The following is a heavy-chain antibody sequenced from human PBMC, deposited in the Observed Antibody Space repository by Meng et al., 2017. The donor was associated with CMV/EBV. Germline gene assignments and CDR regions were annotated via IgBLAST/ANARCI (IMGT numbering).Heavy chain of an antibody. J-gene: IGHJ4*02. CDR3: ARHGDTAMVVGIDY. Sequence: HGHPQEQGPGLVKPCESLSLTFTVSGGSISSSYWSWIRQPAGKGLEWIGRIYTSGSTNYNPSLKSRATMSVDTSKNQFSLKLSSVTAADTAVYYCARHGDTAMVVGIDYWGQGTLVTVSS. D-gene: IGHD5-18*01. CDR1: GGSISSSY. V-gene: IGHV4-4*07. CDR2: IYTSGST.